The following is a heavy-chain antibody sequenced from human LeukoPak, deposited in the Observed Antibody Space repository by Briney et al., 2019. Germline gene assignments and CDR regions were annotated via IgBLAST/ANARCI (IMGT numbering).Heavy chain of an antibody. Sequence: SETLSLTCTVSGDSISSSSYYWGWIRQPPGKGLEWIGNIYHTGSTYYNASLKSRVTISVDTSKNQFSLKLSSVTAADTAVYYCARDRTYYDILTGYQIDAFDIWGQGTMVTVSS. CDR3: ARDRTYYDILTGYQIDAFDI. D-gene: IGHD3-9*01. V-gene: IGHV4-39*07. J-gene: IGHJ3*02. CDR2: IYHTGST. CDR1: GDSISSSSYY.